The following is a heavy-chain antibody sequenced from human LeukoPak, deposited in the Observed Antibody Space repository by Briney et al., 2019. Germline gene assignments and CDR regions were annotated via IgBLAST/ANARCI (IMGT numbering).Heavy chain of an antibody. CDR2: IGIDSGNT. CDR3: ARDHNYAFDN. J-gene: IGHJ4*02. V-gene: IGHV3-48*01. D-gene: IGHD1-1*01. CDR1: GFPFVEYS. Sequence: GGSLRLSCTASGFPFVEYSMKWVRQAPGKGLEWISYIGIDSGNTKYADSVRGRFTISADKAKNSLYLQMNSLRVEDTAVYYCARDHNYAFDNWGQGTLVSVAS.